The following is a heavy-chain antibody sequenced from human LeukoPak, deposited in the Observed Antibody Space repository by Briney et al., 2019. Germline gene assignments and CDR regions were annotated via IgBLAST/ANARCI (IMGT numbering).Heavy chain of an antibody. V-gene: IGHV3-53*01. CDR2: ISNHGTT. Sequence: GSLRLSCAASGFSVSTNYMIWVRQAPGVGLECVSVISNHGTTYYADSVKGRFSISRDNSKNIVFLQMNSLRAEDTAVYYCARGVPKTSYYYYYMDVWGKGTTVTVSS. J-gene: IGHJ6*03. CDR1: GFSVSTNY. D-gene: IGHD4-11*01. CDR3: ARGVPKTSYYYYYMDV.